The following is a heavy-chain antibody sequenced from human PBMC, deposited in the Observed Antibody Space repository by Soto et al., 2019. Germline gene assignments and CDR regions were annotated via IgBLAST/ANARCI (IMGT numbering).Heavy chain of an antibody. D-gene: IGHD2-2*01. V-gene: IGHV1-18*01. CDR3: ARDKDIVVVPAAMKQPYYFDY. Sequence: ASVKVSCKASGYTFTSYGISWVRQAPGQGLEWMGWISAYNGNTNYAQKLQGRVTMTTDTSTSTAYMELSSLRSEDTAVYYCARDKDIVVVPAAMKQPYYFDYWGQGTLVTVSS. J-gene: IGHJ4*02. CDR1: GYTFTSYG. CDR2: ISAYNGNT.